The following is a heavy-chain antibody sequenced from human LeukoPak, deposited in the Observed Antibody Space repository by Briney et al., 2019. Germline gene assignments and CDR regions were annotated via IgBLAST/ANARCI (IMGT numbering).Heavy chain of an antibody. V-gene: IGHV3-7*01. CDR1: GFTFTGYW. CDR2: LGQDGTKK. J-gene: IGHJ4*02. D-gene: IGHD3-16*01. Sequence: GGSLRLSCAASGFTFTGYWMSWVRQAPGKGLEWVANLGQDGTKKYYVDSVKGRFTISRDNAKNSLYLQMDSLRTEDTAVYYCARDRGTQSDYWGQGTLVTVSS. CDR3: ARDRGTQSDY.